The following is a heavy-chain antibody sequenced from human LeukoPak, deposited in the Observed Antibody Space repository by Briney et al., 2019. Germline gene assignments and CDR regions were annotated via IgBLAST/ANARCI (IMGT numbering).Heavy chain of an antibody. D-gene: IGHD5-18*01. CDR1: GFTFDDYG. Sequence: GGSLRLSCAASGFTFDDYGMTWVRQAPGKGLEWVSGINWNGGSTGYADSVKGRFTISRDSAKNSLYLQMNSLRAEDTALYYCARSGGTYSYGYWYNWGQGTLVTVSS. CDR3: ARSGGTYSYGYWYN. V-gene: IGHV3-20*04. J-gene: IGHJ4*02. CDR2: INWNGGST.